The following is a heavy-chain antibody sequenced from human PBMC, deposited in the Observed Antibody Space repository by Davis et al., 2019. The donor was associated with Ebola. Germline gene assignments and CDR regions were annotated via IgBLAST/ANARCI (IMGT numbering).Heavy chain of an antibody. V-gene: IGHV6-1*01. Sequence: HSQTLSLTCAISGDRVSINSAGWNWIRQSPSRGLEWLGRTYYSSKWYNDYEVSVKSRITINPDTSKNQFSLQLNSVTPEDTALYYCARGWFRGGMDVWGEGTTVTVSS. CDR3: ARGWFRGGMDV. CDR1: GDRVSINSAG. J-gene: IGHJ6*04. CDR2: TYYSSKWYN. D-gene: IGHD3-10*01.